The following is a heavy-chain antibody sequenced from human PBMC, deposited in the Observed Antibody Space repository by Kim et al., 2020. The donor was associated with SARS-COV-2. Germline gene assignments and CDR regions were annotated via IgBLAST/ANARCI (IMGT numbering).Heavy chain of an antibody. Sequence: GGSLRLSCAASGFTFSSYGMHWVRQAPGKGLEWVAVISYDGSNKYYADSVKGRFTISRDSTKKKLYLQMNSLRFEDTAVYYCAKEMIAAPSRDGWFDFWGQGTLVTVSS. CDR2: ISYDGSNK. V-gene: IGHV3-30*18. J-gene: IGHJ4*02. D-gene: IGHD3-22*01. CDR1: GFTFSSYG. CDR3: AKEMIAAPSRDGWFDF.